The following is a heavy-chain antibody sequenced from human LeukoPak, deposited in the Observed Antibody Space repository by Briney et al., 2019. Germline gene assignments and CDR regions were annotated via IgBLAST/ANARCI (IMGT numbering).Heavy chain of an antibody. D-gene: IGHD1-26*01. Sequence: GGSLRLSCAASGLTFSSYAMSWVRQAPGKGLEWVSAISGSGGSTYYADSVKGRFTISRDISKNTLYLQMNSLRAEDTAVYFCAKKYSGGYYFDYWGQGSLVTVSS. V-gene: IGHV3-23*01. CDR1: GLTFSSYA. CDR3: AKKYSGGYYFDY. CDR2: ISGSGGST. J-gene: IGHJ4*02.